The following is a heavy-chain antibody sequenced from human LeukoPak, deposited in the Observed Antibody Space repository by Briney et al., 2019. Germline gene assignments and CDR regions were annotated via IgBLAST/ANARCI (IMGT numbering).Heavy chain of an antibody. D-gene: IGHD3-3*01. CDR1: GFTFSSYS. J-gene: IGHJ4*02. CDR3: ARGLINYDFWSGLFDS. CDR2: ISSSSSYI. V-gene: IGHV3-21*01. Sequence: PGGSLRLSCAASGFTFSSYSMNWVRQAPGKGLEWVSSISSSSSYIYYADSVKGRFTISRDNAKNSLYLQMNSLRAEDTAVYYCARGLINYDFWSGLFDSWGQGTLVTVSS.